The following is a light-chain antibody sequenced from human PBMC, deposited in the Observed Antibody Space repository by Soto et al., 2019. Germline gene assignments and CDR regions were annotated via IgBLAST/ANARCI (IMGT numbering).Light chain of an antibody. CDR3: QQSYRTLFT. V-gene: IGKV1-39*01. Sequence: DIQMTQSPSSLSAAVGDRVTITCRASQSVSSYLHWYQEKPGKAPKLLISAASSLQSGVPLRISGSGSGTDFTLTISSRKHEDFATYYCQQSYRTLFTFGTRTTVPIK. CDR2: AAS. CDR1: QSVSSY. J-gene: IGKJ3*01.